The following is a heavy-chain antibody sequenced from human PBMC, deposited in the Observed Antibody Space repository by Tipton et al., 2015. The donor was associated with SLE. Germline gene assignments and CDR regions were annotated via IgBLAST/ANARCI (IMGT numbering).Heavy chain of an antibody. Sequence: TLSLTCTVSGVSISSSYWSWIRQSPGKGLELIGYIYYSGSTKYNPSLESRVTMSVDTSKSQFSLELTSVPAADTALYYCARGYFDSSGYSNPFDIWGQGTMVTVSS. CDR1: GVSISSSY. D-gene: IGHD3-22*01. CDR3: ARGYFDSSGYSNPFDI. J-gene: IGHJ3*02. V-gene: IGHV4-59*01. CDR2: IYYSGST.